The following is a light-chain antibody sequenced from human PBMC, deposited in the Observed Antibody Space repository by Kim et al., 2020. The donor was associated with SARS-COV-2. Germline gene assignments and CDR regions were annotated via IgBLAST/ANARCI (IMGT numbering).Light chain of an antibody. J-gene: IGKJ4*01. CDR1: QSVSSS. Sequence: LSPGERATLSCRASQSVSSSLAWYQQKPGQAPRLLIADASNRATGIPARFSGSGSGTDFTLTISSLELEDFAVYYCQQCRDWPLTFGGGTKVDIK. V-gene: IGKV3-11*01. CDR3: QQCRDWPLT. CDR2: DAS.